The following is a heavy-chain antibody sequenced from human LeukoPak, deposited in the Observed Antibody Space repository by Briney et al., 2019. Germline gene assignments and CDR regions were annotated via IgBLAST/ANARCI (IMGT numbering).Heavy chain of an antibody. V-gene: IGHV3-43D*03. Sequence: GGSLRLSCAASGFTFDDYAMHWVRQAPGKGLEWVSLISWDGGSTYYADSVKGRFTISRDNSKNSPYLQMNSLRAEDTALYYCAKSLNYYDSSGVQHWGQGTLLTVSS. CDR2: ISWDGGST. D-gene: IGHD3-22*01. J-gene: IGHJ1*01. CDR1: GFTFDDYA. CDR3: AKSLNYYDSSGVQH.